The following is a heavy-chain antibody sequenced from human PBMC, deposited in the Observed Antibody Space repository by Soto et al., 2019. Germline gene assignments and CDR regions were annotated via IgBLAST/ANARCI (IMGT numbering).Heavy chain of an antibody. CDR1: GFTFSSYA. CDR2: ISGSGGST. V-gene: IGHV3-23*01. Sequence: PGGSLRLSCAASGFTFSSYAMSWVRQAPGKGLEWVSAISGSGGSTYYADSVKGRFTISRDNSKNTLYLQMNSLRAEDTAVYYCAKSPYYDILTGYYLDYWGQGTLVTVSS. J-gene: IGHJ4*02. CDR3: AKSPYYDILTGYYLDY. D-gene: IGHD3-9*01.